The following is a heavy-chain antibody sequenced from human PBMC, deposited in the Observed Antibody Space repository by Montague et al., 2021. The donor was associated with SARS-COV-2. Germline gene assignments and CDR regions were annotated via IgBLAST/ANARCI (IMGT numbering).Heavy chain of an antibody. CDR3: SRGGGMIRGVVDF. D-gene: IGHD3-10*01. CDR1: GFTFDDYG. J-gene: IGHJ4*02. V-gene: IGHV3-20*01. Sequence: SLSLSCSASGFTFDDYGMSWVRQAPGKGLEWVSGISRSGDRTAYRDSVKGRFTISRDNAKNSLYLQMNSLTVEDTAFYHCSRGGGMIRGVVDFWGQGILVSVSS. CDR2: ISRSGDRT.